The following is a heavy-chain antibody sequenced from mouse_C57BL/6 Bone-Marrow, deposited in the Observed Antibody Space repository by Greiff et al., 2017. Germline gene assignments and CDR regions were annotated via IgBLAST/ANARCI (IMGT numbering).Heavy chain of an antibody. V-gene: IGHV5-9*01. D-gene: IGHD6-1*01. CDR2: ISGGGGNT. CDR3: ARQGQLPFAY. J-gene: IGHJ3*01. Sequence: EVQVVESGGGLVKPGGSLKLSCAASGFTFSSYTMSWVRQTPEKRLEWVATISGGGGNTYYPDSVKGRFTISSDNAKNTLYLQMSSLRSEDTALYYCARQGQLPFAYWGQGTLVTVSA. CDR1: GFTFSSYT.